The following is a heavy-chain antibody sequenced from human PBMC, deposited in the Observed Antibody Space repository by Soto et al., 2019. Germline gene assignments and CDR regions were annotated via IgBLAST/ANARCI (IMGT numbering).Heavy chain of an antibody. CDR1: GGSISSSGYY. V-gene: IGHV4-31*03. J-gene: IGHJ5*02. CDR2: IYYSGST. D-gene: IGHD2-2*02. CDR3: VRLRYSSSTSCHRFDP. Sequence: PSETLSLTCTVSGGSISSSGYYWSWIRQHPGKGLEWIGHIYYSGSTYYNPSLKSRVTISVDTSKNQFSLKLSSVTAADTAVYYCVRLRYSSSTSCHRFDPWGQGTLVTVSS.